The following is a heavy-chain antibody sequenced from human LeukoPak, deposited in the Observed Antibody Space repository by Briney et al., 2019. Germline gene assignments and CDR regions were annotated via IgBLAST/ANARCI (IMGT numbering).Heavy chain of an antibody. D-gene: IGHD6-19*01. CDR3: ASGPGAVAGPLYYYYMDV. CDR2: IYYSGST. J-gene: IGHJ6*03. V-gene: IGHV4-59*12. Sequence: PSETLSPTCTVSGGSISSYYWSWIRQPPGKGLEWIGYIYYSGSTNYNPSLKSRVTISVDTSKNQFSLKLSSVTAADTAVYYCASGPGAVAGPLYYYYMDVWGKGTTVTISS. CDR1: GGSISSYY.